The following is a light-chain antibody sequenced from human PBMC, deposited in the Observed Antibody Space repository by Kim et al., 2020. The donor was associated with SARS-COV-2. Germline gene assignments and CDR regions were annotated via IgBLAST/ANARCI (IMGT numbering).Light chain of an antibody. Sequence: SYELTQPPSVSVSPGQTASISCSGDKLGNKYASWYQQRPGQSPVLVIYQDTKRPSGIPERFSGSNSGNTATLTISGTQALDEADYYCLAWDTSTWVFGGGTKLTVL. J-gene: IGLJ3*02. CDR1: KLGNKY. CDR3: LAWDTSTWV. CDR2: QDT. V-gene: IGLV3-1*01.